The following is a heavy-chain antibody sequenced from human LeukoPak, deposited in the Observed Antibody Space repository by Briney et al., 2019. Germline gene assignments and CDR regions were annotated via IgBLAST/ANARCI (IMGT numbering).Heavy chain of an antibody. CDR1: GDSVSRGSYF. V-gene: IGHV4-61*01. CDR3: ARVGATRDYYFDY. CDR2: ISYTGST. Sequence: SETLSVNCADFGDSVSRGSYFWSWIRQPPGKGLEWIGYISYTGSTNYNPSLKSRVTISVDTSKNQFSLKLGSVTAADTAVYYCARVGATRDYYFDYWGQGTLVTVSS. D-gene: IGHD1-26*01. J-gene: IGHJ4*02.